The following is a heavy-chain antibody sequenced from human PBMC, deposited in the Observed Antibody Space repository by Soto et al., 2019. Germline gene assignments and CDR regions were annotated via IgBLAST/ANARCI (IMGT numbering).Heavy chain of an antibody. Sequence: SVKVSCKASGGTFSSYAISWVRQATGQGLEWMGGIIPIFGTANYAQKFQARVTVTADESTSTAYMELSSLRSEDTAVYYCASGLRYWDSSSKAGWFDPWGQGTLLTVSS. D-gene: IGHD6-6*01. CDR2: IIPIFGTA. V-gene: IGHV1-69*13. CDR1: GGTFSSYA. CDR3: ASGLRYWDSSSKAGWFDP. J-gene: IGHJ5*02.